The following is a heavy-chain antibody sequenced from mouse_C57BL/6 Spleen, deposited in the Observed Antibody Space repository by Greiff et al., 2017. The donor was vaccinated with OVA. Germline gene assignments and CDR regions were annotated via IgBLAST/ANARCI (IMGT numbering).Heavy chain of an antibody. D-gene: IGHD2-4*01. CDR2: IYPGSGST. Sequence: QVQLQQPGAELVKPGASVKMSCKASGYTFTSYWITWVKQRPGQGLEWIGDIYPGSGSTNYNEKFKSKATLTVDTSSSTAYMQLSSLTSEDSAVYYCAKGEYDFYYAMDYWGQGTSVTVSS. V-gene: IGHV1-55*01. CDR1: GYTFTSYW. J-gene: IGHJ4*01. CDR3: AKGEYDFYYAMDY.